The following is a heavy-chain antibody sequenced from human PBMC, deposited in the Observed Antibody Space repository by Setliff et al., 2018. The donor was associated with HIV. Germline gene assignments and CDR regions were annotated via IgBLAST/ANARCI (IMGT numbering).Heavy chain of an antibody. Sequence: SETLSLTCAVSGYSISSGYYWTWIRQSAGKGLEWIGHIHITGNTDYNPSLKSRVTISLDTARNQFSLELTSVTATDTAVYYCARDRRDDYYLTAYFDSLGQGTVVTVSS. CDR2: IHITGNT. D-gene: IGHD1-26*01. J-gene: IGHJ4*02. V-gene: IGHV4-38-2*02. CDR3: ARDRRDDYYLTAYFDS. CDR1: GYSISSGYY.